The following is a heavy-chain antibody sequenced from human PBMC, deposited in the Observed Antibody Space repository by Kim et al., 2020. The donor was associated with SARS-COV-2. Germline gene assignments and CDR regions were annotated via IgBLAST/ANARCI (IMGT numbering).Heavy chain of an antibody. V-gene: IGHV5-51*01. J-gene: IGHJ4*02. D-gene: IGHD6-25*01. Sequence: YSPSFQGQVTISADQSISTAYLQWSSLKASDTAMYYCARTVSSASDYFDYWGQGTLVTVSS. CDR3: ARTVSSASDYFDY.